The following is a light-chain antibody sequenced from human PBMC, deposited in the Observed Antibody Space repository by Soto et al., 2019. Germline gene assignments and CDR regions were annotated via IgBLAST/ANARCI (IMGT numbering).Light chain of an antibody. CDR2: AAS. Sequence: DIQLTQTPSTFSASVGYDVTITCRASHTISRWLAWYQQKPGRAPNLLTYAASTLDSVGPSRSSSSGSQTEFTLPLGRLQPDDFATYDCPPRAFGHGTRLEIK. J-gene: IGKJ5*01. CDR1: HTISRW. CDR3: PPRA. V-gene: IGKV1-5*01.